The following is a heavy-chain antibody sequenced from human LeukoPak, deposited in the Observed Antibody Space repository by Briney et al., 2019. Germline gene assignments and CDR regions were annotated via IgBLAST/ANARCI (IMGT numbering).Heavy chain of an antibody. Sequence: SETLSLTCTVSGGSISSYYWSWIRQPPGKGLEWIGYIYYSGSTNYNPSLKSRVTISVDTSKNQFSLKLSSVTAADTAVYHCARVLAVAGGYYFDYWGQGTLVTVSS. CDR3: ARVLAVAGGYYFDY. D-gene: IGHD6-19*01. CDR2: IYYSGST. V-gene: IGHV4-59*01. J-gene: IGHJ4*02. CDR1: GGSISSYY.